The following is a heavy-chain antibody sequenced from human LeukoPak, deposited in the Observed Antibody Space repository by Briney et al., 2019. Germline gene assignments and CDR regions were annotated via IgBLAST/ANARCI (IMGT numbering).Heavy chain of an antibody. J-gene: IGHJ6*02. CDR1: GGTFSSYA. Sequence: GASVKVSCKASGGTFSSYAISWVRQAPGQGLEWMGGIIPIFGTANYAQKFRGRVTITADESTSTAYMELSSLRSEDTAVYYCARGDHYYYDSSGYYPALYYYGMDVWGQGTTVTVSS. CDR2: IIPIFGTA. V-gene: IGHV1-69*13. CDR3: ARGDHYYYDSSGYYPALYYYGMDV. D-gene: IGHD3-22*01.